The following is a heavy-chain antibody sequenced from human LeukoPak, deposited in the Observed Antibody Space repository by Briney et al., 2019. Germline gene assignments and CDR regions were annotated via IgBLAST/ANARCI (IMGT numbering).Heavy chain of an antibody. Sequence: PGGSLRLSCAAPGFTSSSYGMHWVRQAPGKGLEWVAFIRYDGSNKYYADSVKGRFTISRDNSKNTLYLQMNSLRAEDTAVYYCAKDFYGDYSGSCFDYWGQGTLVTVSS. J-gene: IGHJ4*02. CDR3: AKDFYGDYSGSCFDY. D-gene: IGHD4-17*01. V-gene: IGHV3-30*02. CDR2: IRYDGSNK. CDR1: GFTSSSYG.